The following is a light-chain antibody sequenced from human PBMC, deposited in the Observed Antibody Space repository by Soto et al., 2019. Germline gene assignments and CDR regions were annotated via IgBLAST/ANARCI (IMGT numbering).Light chain of an antibody. V-gene: IGKV1-5*03. CDR3: QQYNPYPTWT. J-gene: IGKJ1*01. CDR2: KAS. Sequence: DIQMTQSPSTLSASVGDRVTITCRASQSISNWLAWYQQKPGKAPKLLIYKASSLESGVPSRFSGSGSGTEFTLTISSLQPDDFATYYCQQYNPYPTWTFGQGTKVEIK. CDR1: QSISNW.